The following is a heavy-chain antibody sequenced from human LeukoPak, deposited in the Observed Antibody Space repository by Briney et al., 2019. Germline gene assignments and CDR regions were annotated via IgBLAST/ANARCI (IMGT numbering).Heavy chain of an antibody. CDR1: GGTFTSYA. CDR3: ARDPYCSSTSCYTLFDP. V-gene: IGHV1-69*01. CDR2: IIPIVGTA. D-gene: IGHD2-2*02. Sequence: ASVKVSCTASGGTFTSYAISWVRQAPGQGLEWMGGIIPIVGTANYAQQFKGRATITADESTSTASMERSSLRSQDTAVYYCARDPYCSSTSCYTLFDPWGQGTLVTVSS. J-gene: IGHJ5*02.